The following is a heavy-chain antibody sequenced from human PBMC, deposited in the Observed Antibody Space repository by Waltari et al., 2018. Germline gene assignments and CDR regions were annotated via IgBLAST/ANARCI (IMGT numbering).Heavy chain of an antibody. CDR2: ISWNSGSI. J-gene: IGHJ4*02. V-gene: IGHV3-9*01. D-gene: IGHD3-10*01. Sequence: EVQLVESGGGLVQPGRSLRLSCAASGFTFDDYAIHWGRQAPGKGLEWVSGISWNSGSIGYADSVKGRFTISRDNAKNSLYLQMNSLRAEDTALYYCAKDMGGSGGIDYWGQGTLVTVSS. CDR1: GFTFDDYA. CDR3: AKDMGGSGGIDY.